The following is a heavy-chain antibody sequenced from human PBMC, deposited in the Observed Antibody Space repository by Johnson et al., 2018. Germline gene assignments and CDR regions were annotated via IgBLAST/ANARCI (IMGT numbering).Heavy chain of an antibody. CDR3: ARGAHSYGYPYYFDY. Sequence: QVQLVESGGGLVTPGGSLRLSCATSGFTFSDEYMSWIRQAPGKGLECVSYIRTSGSPIYYADSVKGRFTISSDNAKTSVFLQMNSLRVEDTAVYYCARGAHSYGYPYYFDYWGQGTLVTVSS. CDR2: IRTSGSPI. D-gene: IGHD5-18*01. V-gene: IGHV3-11*01. CDR1: GFTFSDEY. J-gene: IGHJ4*02.